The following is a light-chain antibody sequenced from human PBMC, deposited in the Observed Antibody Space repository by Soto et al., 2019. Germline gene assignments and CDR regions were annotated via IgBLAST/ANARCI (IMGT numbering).Light chain of an antibody. CDR3: QSYDSSLSGSV. CDR1: SSNIGAGYD. CDR2: GNS. Sequence: QPVLTQPPSVSGAPGQRVTISCTGSSSNIGAGYDVHWYQQLPGTAPKLLIYGNSNRPSGVPDRFSGSKSGTSASLAITGLQAEDEADYYCQSYDSSLSGSVFDGGTKLTVL. J-gene: IGLJ3*02. V-gene: IGLV1-40*01.